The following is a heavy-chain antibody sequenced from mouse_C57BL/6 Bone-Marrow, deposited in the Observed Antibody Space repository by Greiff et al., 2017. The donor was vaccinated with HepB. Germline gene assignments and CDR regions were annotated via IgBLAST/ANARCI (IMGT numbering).Heavy chain of an antibody. CDR2: IYPRDGST. Sequence: LVESGPELVKPGASVKLSCKASGYTFTSYDINWVKQRPGQGLEWIGWIYPRDGSTKYNEKFKGKATLTVDTSSSTAYMELHSLTSEDSAVYFCAKTGTDWYFDVWGTGTTVTVSS. CDR1: GYTFTSYD. CDR3: AKTGTDWYFDV. J-gene: IGHJ1*03. D-gene: IGHD4-1*01. V-gene: IGHV1-85*01.